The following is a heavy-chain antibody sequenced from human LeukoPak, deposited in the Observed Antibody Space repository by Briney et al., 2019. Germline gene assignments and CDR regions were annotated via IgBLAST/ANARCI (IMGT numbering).Heavy chain of an antibody. D-gene: IGHD6-6*01. CDR2: ISSSSSYT. V-gene: IGHV3-11*06. J-gene: IGHJ4*02. CDR3: AREGMYSSSPARV. CDR1: GFTFSDYY. Sequence: GGSLRLSCAASGFTFSDYYMSWIRQAPGKGLEWVSYISSSSSYTNYADSVKGRFTISRDNAKNSLYLQMNSLRAEDTAVYYCAREGMYSSSPARVWGQGTLVTVSS.